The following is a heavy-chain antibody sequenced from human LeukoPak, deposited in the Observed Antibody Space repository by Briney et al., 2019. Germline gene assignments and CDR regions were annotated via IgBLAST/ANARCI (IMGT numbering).Heavy chain of an antibody. CDR1: GFTFSSYG. CDR3: AKERGYGDYYFDY. V-gene: IGHV3-30*18. Sequence: GGTLRLSCAASGFTFSSYGMHWVRQASGKGLEWVAVISYDGSNKYYADSVKGRFTISRDNSKNTLYLQMNSLRAEDTAVYYCAKERGYGDYYFDYWGQGTLVTVSS. D-gene: IGHD4-17*01. CDR2: ISYDGSNK. J-gene: IGHJ4*02.